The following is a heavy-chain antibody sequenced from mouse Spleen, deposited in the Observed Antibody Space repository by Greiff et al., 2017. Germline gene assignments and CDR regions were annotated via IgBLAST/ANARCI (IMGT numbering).Heavy chain of an antibody. D-gene: IGHD1-1*01. CDR1: GFSLTSYG. CDR2: IWSGGST. CDR3: ARNSYYGSSYDAMYY. J-gene: IGHJ4*01. Sequence: QVQLQQSGPGLVQPSQSLSITCTVSGFSLTSYGVHWVRQSPGKGLEWLGVIWSGGSTNYNAAFISRLSISKDNSKSQVFFKMNGLQADASAIYCLARNSYYGSSYDAMYYWGQGTSVPVSS. V-gene: IGHV2-2*01.